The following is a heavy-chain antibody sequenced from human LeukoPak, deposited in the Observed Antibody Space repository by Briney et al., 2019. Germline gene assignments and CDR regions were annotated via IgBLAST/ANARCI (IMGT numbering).Heavy chain of an antibody. D-gene: IGHD6-6*01. CDR2: ISSSSSYI. V-gene: IGHV3-21*01. CDR1: GFTFSSYS. Sequence: GGSLRLSCAASGFTFSSYSMNWVRQAPGKGLDGVSSISSSSSYIYYADSVKGRFTISRDNAKNSLYLQMNSLRAEDTAVYYCARDTAARRPFDYWGQGTLVTVSS. J-gene: IGHJ4*02. CDR3: ARDTAARRPFDY.